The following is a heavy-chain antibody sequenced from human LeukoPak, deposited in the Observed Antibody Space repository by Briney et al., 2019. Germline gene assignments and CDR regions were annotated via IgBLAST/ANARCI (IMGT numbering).Heavy chain of an antibody. CDR2: IYYSGST. CDR1: GVSFSGYY. Sequence: ASETLSLTCAVYGVSFSGYYWSWIRQPPGKGLEWIGYIYYSGSTNYNPSLKSRGTISVDTSNNQFSLKLTSVTAADTAVYYCARSGRGNSAGFDCWGQGTLVTVSS. J-gene: IGHJ4*02. CDR3: ARSGRGNSAGFDC. V-gene: IGHV4-59*01. D-gene: IGHD3-10*01.